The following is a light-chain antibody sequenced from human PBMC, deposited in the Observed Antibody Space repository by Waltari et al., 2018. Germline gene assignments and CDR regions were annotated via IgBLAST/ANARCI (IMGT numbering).Light chain of an antibody. Sequence: QLVLTQSPSASASLGASVKLTCTLSSGHSTYAIASHQHQPEKGPRYLMKLNSDGSHSKGDGIPDRFSGSSSGAERYLTISSLQSEDEADYYCQTWDTGIRVFGGGTKLTVL. CDR1: SGHSTYA. V-gene: IGLV4-69*01. CDR2: LNSDGSH. CDR3: QTWDTGIRV. J-gene: IGLJ3*02.